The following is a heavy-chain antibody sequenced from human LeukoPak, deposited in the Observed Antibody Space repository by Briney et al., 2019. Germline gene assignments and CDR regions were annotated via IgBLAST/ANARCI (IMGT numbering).Heavy chain of an antibody. Sequence: GGSLRLSCAVSGFNFSSHAMTWVRRAPGKGLEWVSGISISGDITYYADSVQGRFIIFRDNSKNTVYLQMNSLRVEDTAVYYCANEEVPNDYWGQGTLVTVSS. D-gene: IGHD4/OR15-4a*01. CDR2: ISISGDIT. J-gene: IGHJ4*02. V-gene: IGHV3-23*01. CDR1: GFNFSSHA. CDR3: ANEEVPNDY.